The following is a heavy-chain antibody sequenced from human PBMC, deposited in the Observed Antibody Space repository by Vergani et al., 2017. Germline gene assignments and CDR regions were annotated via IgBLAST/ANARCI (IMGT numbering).Heavy chain of an antibody. Sequence: EVQLVESGGGLVQPGGSLRLSCAASGFTFSSYWMSWVRQAPGKGLEWVANIKQDGSEKYYVDSVKGRFTISRDNAKNSLYLQMNSLRAEDTAVYYCARDRKGYDSSAVNGPMDYGGQGTLVTVSS. V-gene: IGHV3-7*01. CDR2: IKQDGSEK. J-gene: IGHJ4*02. CDR1: GFTFSSYW. D-gene: IGHD3-22*01. CDR3: ARDRKGYDSSAVNGPMDY.